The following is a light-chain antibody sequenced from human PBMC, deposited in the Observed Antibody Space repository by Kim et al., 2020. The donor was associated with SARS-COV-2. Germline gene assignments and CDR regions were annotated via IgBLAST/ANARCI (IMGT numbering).Light chain of an antibody. CDR2: GKN. CDR1: SLRSYY. V-gene: IGLV3-19*01. J-gene: IGLJ2*01. CDR3: NSRDTNDNVV. Sequence: SSELTQDPAVSVALGQTVRITCQGDSLRSYYATWYQQKPGQAPILLIYGKNNRPSGIPDRFSGSSSGNTASLTITGAQAVDEADYYCNSRDTNDNVVFGGGTQPTVL.